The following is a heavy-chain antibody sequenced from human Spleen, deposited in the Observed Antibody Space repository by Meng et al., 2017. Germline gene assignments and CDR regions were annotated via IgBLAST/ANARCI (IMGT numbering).Heavy chain of an antibody. V-gene: IGHV3-23*01. J-gene: IGHJ4*02. Sequence: SPNSGSGGSTDFADSVKGRFTISRDNSKNTVYLQMNSLRGEDTAVYYCAKDRDVVVAVADLFDYWGQGNLVTVSS. CDR2: NSGSGGST. CDR3: AKDRDVVVAVADLFDY. D-gene: IGHD2-15*01.